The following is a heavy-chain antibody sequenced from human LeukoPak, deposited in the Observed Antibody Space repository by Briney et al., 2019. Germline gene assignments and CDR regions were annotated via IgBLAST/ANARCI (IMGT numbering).Heavy chain of an antibody. CDR3: GKTTTGYSSGRNPAWPVDY. D-gene: IGHD6-19*01. CDR1: GFTFSSYA. J-gene: IGHJ4*02. V-gene: IGHV3-23*01. CDR2: IFGSGGSA. Sequence: GGSLRLSCTASGFTFSSYAMYWVRQAPGKGLEWVSGIFGSGGSAHFADSVKGRFTISRDNSQNTVYLQMNSLRAEDTAVYYCGKTTTGYSSGRNPAWPVDYWGQGTLVTVSS.